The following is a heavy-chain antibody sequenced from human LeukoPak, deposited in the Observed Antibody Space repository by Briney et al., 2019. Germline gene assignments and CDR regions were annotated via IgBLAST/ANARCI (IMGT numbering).Heavy chain of an antibody. CDR3: ARVPVTQDTFDI. Sequence: SETLSLTCAVSGGSISSSNWWSWVRQPPGKGLEWIGEIYHSGSTNYNPSLMTPVTISVDKSNNQFSLELSSVTAADTAVYYCARVPVTQDTFDIWGQGTMVTVS. V-gene: IGHV4-4*02. CDR2: IYHSGST. J-gene: IGHJ3*02. CDR1: GGSISSSNW. D-gene: IGHD5-18*01.